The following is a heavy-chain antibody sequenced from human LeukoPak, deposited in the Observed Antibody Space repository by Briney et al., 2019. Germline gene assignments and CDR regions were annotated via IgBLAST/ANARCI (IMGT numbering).Heavy chain of an antibody. D-gene: IGHD4-11*01. CDR1: GITFSSYG. CDR2: ISSSSSYI. V-gene: IGHV3-21*01. J-gene: IGHJ3*02. Sequence: SGGSLRLSCAAFGITFSSYGMNWVRQAPGKGLEWVSSISSSSSYIYYADSVKGRFTISRDNAKKSLYLQMNSLRAEDTAVYYCARGYSNYGYVFDIWGQGTMVTVSS. CDR3: ARGYSNYGYVFDI.